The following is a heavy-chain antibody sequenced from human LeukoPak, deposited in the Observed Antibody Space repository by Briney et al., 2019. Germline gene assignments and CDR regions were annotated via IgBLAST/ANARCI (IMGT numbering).Heavy chain of an antibody. J-gene: IGHJ4*02. Sequence: PGGSLRLSCAASGFTFDDYAMHWVRQAPGKGLEWVSGISWNSGSIGYADSVKGRFTISRDNAKNSLYLQMNSLRAEDTALYYCAKDSGSYYSVIDYWGQGTLVTVSS. V-gene: IGHV3-9*01. CDR1: GFTFDDYA. CDR2: ISWNSGSI. D-gene: IGHD1-26*01. CDR3: AKDSGSYYSVIDY.